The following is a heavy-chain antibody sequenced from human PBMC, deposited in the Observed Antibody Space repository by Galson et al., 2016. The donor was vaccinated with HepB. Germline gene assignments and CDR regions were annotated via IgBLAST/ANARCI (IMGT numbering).Heavy chain of an antibody. CDR1: GFSLSTDALG. CDR3: AHIDYSDLDAFDI. Sequence: PALVKPTQTLTLTCTFSGFSLSTDALGVGWIRQPPGKALEWLALIYWDDNKHYSPSLKGRLSITKDTSKNQVVLTMTSMDPDDTATYYCAHIDYSDLDAFDIWGQGTMVAVSS. V-gene: IGHV2-5*02. CDR2: IYWDDNK. J-gene: IGHJ3*02. D-gene: IGHD4-17*01.